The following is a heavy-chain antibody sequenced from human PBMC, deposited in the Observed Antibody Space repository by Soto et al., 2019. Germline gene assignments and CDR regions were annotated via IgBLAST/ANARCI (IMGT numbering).Heavy chain of an antibody. V-gene: IGHV4-59*08. J-gene: IGHJ3*02. CDR1: GGAISSYF. CDR2: IYYSGST. CDR3: ARYLLLYYYDSSGYYLRDAFDI. Sequence: PSETLSLTCTVSGGAISSYFWSWIRQPPGKGLEWIGYIYYSGSTNYNPSLKSRVTISVDTSKNQFSLKLSSVTAADTAMYYCARYLLLYYYDSSGYYLRDAFDIWGQGTMVTVS. D-gene: IGHD3-22*01.